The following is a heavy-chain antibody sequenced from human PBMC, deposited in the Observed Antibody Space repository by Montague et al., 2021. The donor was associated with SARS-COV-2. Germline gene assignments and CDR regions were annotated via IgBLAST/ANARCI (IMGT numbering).Heavy chain of an antibody. V-gene: IGHV4-39*01. Sequence: SETLSLTCTVSGGSISSSSYYWGWIRQPPGKGLEWIGSIYYSGSTYYNPSLKSRVTISVDTSKNQLSLKLSSVTAAGTAVYYCARHYYGSGSYYLGELDYWGQGTLVTVSS. D-gene: IGHD3-10*01. CDR1: GGSISSSSYY. CDR2: IYYSGST. CDR3: ARHYYGSGSYYLGELDY. J-gene: IGHJ4*02.